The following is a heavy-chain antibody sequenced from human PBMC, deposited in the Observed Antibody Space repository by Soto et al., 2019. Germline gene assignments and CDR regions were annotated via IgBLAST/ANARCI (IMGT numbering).Heavy chain of an antibody. V-gene: IGHV1-69*13. J-gene: IGHJ6*02. Sequence: SVKVSCKASGGTFSSYAISWVRQAPGQGLEWMGGIIPIFGTANYAQKFQGRVTITADESTSTAYMELSSLRSEDTAVYYCAREARYYDILATYYYYYGMDVWGQGTTVTVS. CDR3: AREARYYDILATYYYYYGMDV. CDR2: IIPIFGTA. CDR1: GGTFSSYA. D-gene: IGHD3-9*01.